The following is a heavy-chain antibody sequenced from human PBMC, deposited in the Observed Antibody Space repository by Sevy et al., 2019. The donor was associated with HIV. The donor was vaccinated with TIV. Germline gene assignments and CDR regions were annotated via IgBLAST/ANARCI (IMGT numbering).Heavy chain of an antibody. D-gene: IGHD2-8*02. Sequence: GGSLRLACAASGFTFGNFAMIWARQAPGKGREWLSSIYHSGGTTYIVDSVKGRFTISRDNSKNTLYLQMDNLRAADTAIYYCATSPTGSESKPDYWGQGTLVTVSS. V-gene: IGHV3-23*05. CDR3: ATSPTGSESKPDY. CDR1: GFTFGNFA. J-gene: IGHJ4*02. CDR2: IYHSGGTT.